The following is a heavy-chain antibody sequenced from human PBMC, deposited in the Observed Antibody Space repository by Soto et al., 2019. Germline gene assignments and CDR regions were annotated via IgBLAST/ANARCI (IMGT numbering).Heavy chain of an antibody. J-gene: IGHJ5*02. Sequence: PGGSLRLSCAASGFTFSSYAMSWVRQAPGKGLERVSAISGSGGSTYYADSVKGRFTISRDNSKNTLYLQMNSLRAEDTAVYYCAKRQLPNSSPQRNNWFDPWGQRTLVTVSS. V-gene: IGHV3-23*01. CDR3: AKRQLPNSSPQRNNWFDP. D-gene: IGHD6-13*01. CDR2: ISGSGGST. CDR1: GFTFSSYA.